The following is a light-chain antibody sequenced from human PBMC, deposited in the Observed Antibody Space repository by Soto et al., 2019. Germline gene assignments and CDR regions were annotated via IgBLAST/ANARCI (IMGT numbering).Light chain of an antibody. J-gene: IGKJ1*01. CDR3: QQYNSWPET. CDR1: QSVRSS. V-gene: IGKV3-15*01. CDR2: DAS. Sequence: IVMTQYPTTLCVSPGERATLSCRASQSVRSSLAWYQQKPGQAPRLFIYDASTRATGIPARFSGSGSGTEFTLTISSLQSEDFAVYYCQQYNSWPETFGQGTKVDIK.